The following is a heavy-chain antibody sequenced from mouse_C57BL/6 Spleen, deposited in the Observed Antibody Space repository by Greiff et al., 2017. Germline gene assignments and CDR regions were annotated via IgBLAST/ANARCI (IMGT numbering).Heavy chain of an antibody. CDR1: GYSITSGYY. D-gene: IGHD2-4*01. V-gene: IGHV3-6*01. CDR3: ARNYDYDGYYFDY. Sequence: EVKLLESGPGLVKPSQSLSLTCSVTGYSITSGYYWNWIRQFPGNNLEWMGYISYDGSNNYNPSLKNRISITRDTSKNQFFLKLNSVTTEDTATYYCARNYDYDGYYFDYWGQGTTLTVSS. CDR2: ISYDGSN. J-gene: IGHJ2*01.